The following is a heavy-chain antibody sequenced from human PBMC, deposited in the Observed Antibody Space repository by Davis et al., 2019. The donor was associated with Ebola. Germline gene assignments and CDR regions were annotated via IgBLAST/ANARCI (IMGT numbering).Heavy chain of an antibody. CDR3: ARDRATVSAFDI. J-gene: IGHJ3*02. CDR2: IYYSGST. Sequence: PSETLSLTCTVSGGSISSYYWSWIRQPPGKGLEWIGYIYYSGSTNYNPSLKSRVTISVDTSKNQFSLKLSSVTAADTAVYYCARDRATVSAFDIWGQGTMVTVSS. CDR1: GGSISSYY. D-gene: IGHD4-17*01. V-gene: IGHV4-59*01.